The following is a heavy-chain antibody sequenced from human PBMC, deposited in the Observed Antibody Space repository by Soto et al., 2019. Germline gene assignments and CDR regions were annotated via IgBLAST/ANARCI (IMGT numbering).Heavy chain of an antibody. CDR2: IYYSGST. Sequence: PSETLSLTCSVSGGSGISGCYYWSWIRQPPRKGLEWIGYIYYSGSTSYNPSLKSRVTISVDTSKNQFSLKLSSVTAADTAVYYCARDRGDGYIPWGQGTLVTVSS. J-gene: IGHJ1*01. V-gene: IGHV4-61*01. CDR3: ARDRGDGYIP. D-gene: IGHD5-12*01. CDR1: GGSGISGCYY.